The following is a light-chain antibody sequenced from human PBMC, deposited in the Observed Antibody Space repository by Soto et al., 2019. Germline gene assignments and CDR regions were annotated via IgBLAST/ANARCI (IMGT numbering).Light chain of an antibody. J-gene: IGKJ1*01. Sequence: DIQMTQSPSSLSASVGDRVTITCRASQGISNYLAWYQQKPGKVPKLLIYAASTLQSGVPSRFSGSGSGTDFTPTISSLQPEDGATYYCQKYNSAPWTFGQGTKVEIK. CDR3: QKYNSAPWT. CDR2: AAS. V-gene: IGKV1-27*01. CDR1: QGISNY.